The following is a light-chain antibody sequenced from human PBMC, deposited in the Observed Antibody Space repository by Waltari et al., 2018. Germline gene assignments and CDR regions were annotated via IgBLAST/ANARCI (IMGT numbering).Light chain of an antibody. CDR2: VNSDGSH. CDR1: SGNSSNT. V-gene: IGLV4-69*01. CDR3: QTGGHGTWV. J-gene: IGLJ3*02. Sequence: LVLTQSPSASASLGASVKLTCTLSSGNSSNTIAWHQEQPEKGPRYWMKVNSDGSHSKGDEIPDRFSGSSSGAERYLTISSLQSEDEADYYCQTGGHGTWVFGGGTKLTVL.